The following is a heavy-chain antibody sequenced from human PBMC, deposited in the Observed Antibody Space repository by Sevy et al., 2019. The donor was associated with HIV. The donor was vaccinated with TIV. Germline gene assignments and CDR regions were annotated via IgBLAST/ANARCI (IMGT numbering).Heavy chain of an antibody. J-gene: IGHJ3*02. CDR2: IIPIFGTP. D-gene: IGHD7-27*01. V-gene: IGHV1-69*13. CDR1: GDTFSTYG. Sequence: ASVKVSCKASGDTFSTYGLSWVRQAPGQGLEWMGGIIPIFGTPNYAQMFQGRVTITADESGSTAYMELSSLRSEDTALYYCAREGGVGTTGDHDAFDIWGHGTLVTVSS. CDR3: AREGGVGTTGDHDAFDI.